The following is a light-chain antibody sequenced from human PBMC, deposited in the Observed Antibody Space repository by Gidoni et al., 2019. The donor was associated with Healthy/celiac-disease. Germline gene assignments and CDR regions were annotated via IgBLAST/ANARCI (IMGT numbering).Light chain of an antibody. V-gene: IGKV3-11*01. CDR3: QQLSNWPWT. CDR1: QSVSSY. CDR2: AAS. Sequence: EIVLTQSPATLSLSPGERATLSCRASQSVSSYLAWYQQKPGQAPRLLIYAASNRATGIPARFSGSGSGTDFTLTISSLEPEDFAVYYCQQLSNWPWTFGQGTKVEIK. J-gene: IGKJ1*01.